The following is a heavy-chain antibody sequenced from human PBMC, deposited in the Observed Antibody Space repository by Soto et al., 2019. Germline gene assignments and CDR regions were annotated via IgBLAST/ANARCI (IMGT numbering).Heavy chain of an antibody. CDR2: IKQDGSDK. V-gene: IGHV3-7*03. Sequence: LRLSCTASGFRFSSYWMSWVRQAPGKGLEWVANIKQDGSDKHLVDSIRGRFTISRDNAKISLFLQMDNLRVEDTAVYYCARGPDCDGTSCYAYYFESWGQGALVTVSS. D-gene: IGHD2-2*01. J-gene: IGHJ4*02. CDR3: ARGPDCDGTSCYAYYFES. CDR1: GFRFSSYW.